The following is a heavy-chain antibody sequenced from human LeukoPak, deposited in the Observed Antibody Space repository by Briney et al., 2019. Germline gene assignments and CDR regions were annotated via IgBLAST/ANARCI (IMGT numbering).Heavy chain of an antibody. CDR1: GFTFSSYA. CDR3: AREVTTVTNDY. D-gene: IGHD4-11*01. V-gene: IGHV3-30-3*01. J-gene: IGHJ4*02. CDR2: ISNDGSKK. Sequence: GGSLRLSCAASGFTFSSYAMHWVRQAPGKGLEWVAVISNDGSKKYYADSVKGRFTISRDNSKNTLYLQMNSLRAEDTAVYYCAREVTTVTNDYWGQGTLVTVSS.